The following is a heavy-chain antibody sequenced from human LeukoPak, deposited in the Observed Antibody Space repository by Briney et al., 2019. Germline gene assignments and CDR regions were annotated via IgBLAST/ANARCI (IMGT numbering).Heavy chain of an antibody. J-gene: IGHJ3*02. Sequence: PGGSLRLSCTASGFTFSSYAMNWVRQAPGKGLEWVSYISSTSSIISYVDSVRGRFTISRDNAKNSLYLQMNSLRDEDTAVYYCVRESSYAFNIWGQGTMVTVSS. CDR1: GFTFSSYA. CDR2: ISSTSSII. CDR3: VRESSYAFNI. V-gene: IGHV3-48*02.